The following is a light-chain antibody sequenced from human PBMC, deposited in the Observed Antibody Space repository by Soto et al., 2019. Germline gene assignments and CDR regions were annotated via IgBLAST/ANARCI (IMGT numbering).Light chain of an antibody. Sequence: DIQMTQSPSTLSAPVGDTVTVTCRASQSVSGWLAWYQQKPGEDPKLLIYDASALPRGVPARFSGSGSGTKFNLTIARLQTDDFATYECRQYETFSGTFGPGTKVDIK. V-gene: IGKV1-5*01. CDR2: DAS. J-gene: IGKJ1*01. CDR3: RQYETFSGT. CDR1: QSVSGW.